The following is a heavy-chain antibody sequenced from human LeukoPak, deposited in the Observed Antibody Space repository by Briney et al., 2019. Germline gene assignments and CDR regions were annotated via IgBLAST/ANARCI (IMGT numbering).Heavy chain of an antibody. CDR3: ARDKAFLGYYDTSGYFQQWYDS. J-gene: IGHJ5*01. CDR2: ISPYNGDT. D-gene: IGHD3-22*01. V-gene: IGHV1-18*04. Sequence: ASVKVSCKASGYTFNTYGITWVRQAPGQGLEWMGWISPYNGDTHYAQKFQDRVTMTTDTSTSTAYMDLRSLGFDDTAVYYCARDKAFLGYYDTSGYFQQWYDSWGQGTLVTVSS. CDR1: GYTFNTYG.